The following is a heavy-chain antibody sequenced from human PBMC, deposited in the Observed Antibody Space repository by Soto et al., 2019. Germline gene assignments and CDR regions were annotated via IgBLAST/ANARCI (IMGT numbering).Heavy chain of an antibody. Sequence: SVKVSCKASGGTFSSYAISWVRQAPGQGLEWMGGIIPIFGTANYAQKFQGRVTITADESTSTAYMELSSLRSEDTAVYYCAREIDGYRRQNWFDPWGQGTLVTVPQ. D-gene: IGHD5-12*01. CDR3: AREIDGYRRQNWFDP. CDR1: GGTFSSYA. V-gene: IGHV1-69*13. J-gene: IGHJ5*02. CDR2: IIPIFGTA.